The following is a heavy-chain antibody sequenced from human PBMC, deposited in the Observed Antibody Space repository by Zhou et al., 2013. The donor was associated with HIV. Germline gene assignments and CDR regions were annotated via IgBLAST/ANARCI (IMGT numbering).Heavy chain of an antibody. CDR2: IIPIFGTA. Sequence: QVQLVQSGAEVKKPGSSVKVSCKASGGTFSSYAISWVRQAPGQGLEWMGGIIPIFGTANYAQKFQGRVTITTDESTSTAYMELSSLRSEDTAVYYCASKTSGALDPFDAFDIWGQGTMVTVSS. CDR3: ASKTSGALDPFDAFDI. V-gene: IGHV1-69*05. J-gene: IGHJ3*02. CDR1: GGTFSSYA. D-gene: IGHD1-1*01.